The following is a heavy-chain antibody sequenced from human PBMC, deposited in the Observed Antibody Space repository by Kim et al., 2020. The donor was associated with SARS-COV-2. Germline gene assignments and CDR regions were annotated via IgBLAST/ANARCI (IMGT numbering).Heavy chain of an antibody. Sequence: HSGSTNYNPSLKRRVTISVDTSKNQFSLKLSSVTAADTAVYYCARGLWGYWGQGTLVTVSS. J-gene: IGHJ4*02. CDR3: ARGLWGY. CDR2: HSGST. V-gene: IGHV4-34*01. D-gene: IGHD3-16*01.